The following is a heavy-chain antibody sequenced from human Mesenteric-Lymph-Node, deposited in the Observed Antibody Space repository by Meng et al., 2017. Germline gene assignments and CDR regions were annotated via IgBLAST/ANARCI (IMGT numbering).Heavy chain of an antibody. CDR1: GFTFNNFA. V-gene: IGHV3-30*01. D-gene: IGHD2-8*01. CDR3: AKRYCSNGDCCGFDY. Sequence: GESLKISCAASGFTFNNFAMRWARQAPGKGLEWVAIISYDGSEKYYAGSVKGRFTISRDNSKNTLSLQMNSLRAEDTAICYCAKRYCSNGDCCGFDYWGQGTLVTVSS. CDR2: ISYDGSEK. J-gene: IGHJ4*02.